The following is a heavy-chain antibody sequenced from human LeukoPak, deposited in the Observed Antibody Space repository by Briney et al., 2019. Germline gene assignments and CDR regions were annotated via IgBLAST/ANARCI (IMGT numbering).Heavy chain of an antibody. CDR1: GGSISSYC. Sequence: SETLSLTCTVSGGSISSYCWSWIRQPAGEGLEWIGRIYTSGSTNYNPSLKSRVTMSVDTSKNQFSLKVRSVTAADTAVYYSAREGHSRFDYWGQGTLVTVSS. J-gene: IGHJ4*02. CDR3: AREGHSRFDY. V-gene: IGHV4-4*07. D-gene: IGHD6-13*01. CDR2: IYTSGST.